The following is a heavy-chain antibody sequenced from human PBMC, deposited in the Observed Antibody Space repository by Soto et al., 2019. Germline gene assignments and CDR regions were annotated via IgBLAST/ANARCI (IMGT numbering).Heavy chain of an antibody. V-gene: IGHV4-39*01. CDR1: GGSVTNSSYY. CDR2: VYYRGRS. CDR3: VSHRTTVITQAYFDY. D-gene: IGHD4-4*01. Sequence: SETLSLTCTVSGGSVTNSSYYWGWIRQSPGKGLEWIGSVYYRGRSYSKSSVKSRVTISVETYKNQFSLNLNSVTASDTDVYFCVSHRTTVITQAYFDYWGTGALAT. J-gene: IGHJ4*02.